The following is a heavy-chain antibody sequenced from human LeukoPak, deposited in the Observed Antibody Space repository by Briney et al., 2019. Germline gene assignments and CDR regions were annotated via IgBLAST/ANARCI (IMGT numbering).Heavy chain of an antibody. V-gene: IGHV4-39*01. Sequence: SETLSLTCTVSGGSISSSSYYWGWIRQPPGKGLEWIGSIYYSGSTYYNPSLKSRVTISVDTSKNQFSLKLSSVTAADTAVYYCARLGMVAANFDYWGQGTLVTVSS. CDR2: IYYSGST. CDR1: GGSISSSSYY. D-gene: IGHD2-15*01. CDR3: ARLGMVAANFDY. J-gene: IGHJ4*02.